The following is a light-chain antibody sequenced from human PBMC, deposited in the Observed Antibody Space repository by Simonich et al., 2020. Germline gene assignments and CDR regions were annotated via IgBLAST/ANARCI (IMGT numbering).Light chain of an antibody. CDR2: AAS. CDR1: QIISSY. CDR3: LQHNSYPPT. Sequence: DIQMTQSPSSLSASVGDRVTITCRASQIISSYLNWYQQKPGKAPKLLIYAASSLKSWVPSRFSGSGSGTDFTLTISSLQPEDFATYYCLQHNSYPPTFGQGTKVEIK. J-gene: IGKJ1*01. V-gene: IGKV1-39*01.